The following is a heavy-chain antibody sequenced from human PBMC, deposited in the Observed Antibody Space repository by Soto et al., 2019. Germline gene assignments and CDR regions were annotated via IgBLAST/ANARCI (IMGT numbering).Heavy chain of an antibody. V-gene: IGHV1-69*02. Sequence: ASVKVSCKASGGTFSSYTISWVRQAPGQGLEWMGRIIPILGIANYAQKFQGRVTITADKSTSTAYMELSSLRSEDTAVYYCARGIRYCSGGSCYSGLVDYWGQGTLVTSPQ. CDR2: IIPILGIA. D-gene: IGHD2-15*01. CDR3: ARGIRYCSGGSCYSGLVDY. CDR1: GGTFSSYT. J-gene: IGHJ4*02.